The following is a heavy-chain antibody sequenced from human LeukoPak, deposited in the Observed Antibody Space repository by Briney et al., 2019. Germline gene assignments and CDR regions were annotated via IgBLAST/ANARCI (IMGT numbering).Heavy chain of an antibody. J-gene: IGHJ4*02. CDR1: GFTCCSFA. CDR3: AKGRYDILTGYYGY. CDR2: ISGSGGST. V-gene: IGHV3-23*01. D-gene: IGHD3-9*01. Sequence: AGSLRPSCAASGFTCCSFAMGWVRQGPGKGLEWGLAISGSGGSTYYADSVRGRFTISRDNSKNTLYLQMNRLRAEDTAVYYCAKGRYDILTGYYGYWGQGTLVPVSS.